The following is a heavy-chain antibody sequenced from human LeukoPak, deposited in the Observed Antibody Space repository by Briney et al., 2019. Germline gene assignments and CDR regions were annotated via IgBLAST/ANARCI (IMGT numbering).Heavy chain of an antibody. D-gene: IGHD5-12*01. CDR2: ISSSSSYI. CDR1: GFTFSDYA. Sequence: GGSLRLSCAASGFTFSDYAMNWVRQAPGKGLEWVSSISSSSSYIYYADSVKGRFTISRDNAKNSLYLQMNSLRAEDTAVYYCARGPSGYHNTGGQGTLVTVSS. CDR3: ARGPSGYHNT. V-gene: IGHV3-21*01. J-gene: IGHJ4*02.